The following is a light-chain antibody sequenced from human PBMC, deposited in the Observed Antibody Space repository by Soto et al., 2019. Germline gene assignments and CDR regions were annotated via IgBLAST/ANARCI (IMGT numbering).Light chain of an antibody. J-gene: IGLJ1*01. V-gene: IGLV2-14*01. CDR3: SSYTSSSTYV. Sequence: QSALTQPASVSGSPGQSITISCTGTSSDVGGYNYVSWYQQHPGKAPKLMIYEVSNRPSGVSNRFSGSKSGNTAFLTISGHQAEDEDDYYCSSYTSSSTYVFGTGTKLTVL. CDR2: EVS. CDR1: SSDVGGYNY.